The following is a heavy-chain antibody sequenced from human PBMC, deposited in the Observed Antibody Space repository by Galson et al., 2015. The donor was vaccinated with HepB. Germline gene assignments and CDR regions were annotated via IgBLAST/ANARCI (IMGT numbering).Heavy chain of an antibody. D-gene: IGHD1-26*01. J-gene: IGHJ4*02. CDR1: RFTFSNYF. Sequence: SLRLSCAASRFTFSNYFMSWVRQAPGKGLEWVSSISGSGGSTYYADSVKGRFTISRDNSKNTLYLQMNSLRAEDTAVYYCASVGATVPYYFDYWGQGTLVTVSS. CDR2: ISGSGGST. CDR3: ASVGATVPYYFDY. V-gene: IGHV3-23*01.